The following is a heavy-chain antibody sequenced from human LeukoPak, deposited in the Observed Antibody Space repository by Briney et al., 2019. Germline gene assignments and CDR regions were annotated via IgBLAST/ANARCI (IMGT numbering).Heavy chain of an antibody. V-gene: IGHV4-34*01. Sequence: PSETLSLTCTVSGASISSYYWSWIRQPPGKGLEWIGEINHSGSTNYNPSLKSRVTISVDTSKNQFSLKLSSVTAADTAVYYCARGYGSGDSDAFDIWGQGTMVTVSS. CDR3: ARGYGSGDSDAFDI. CDR2: INHSGST. D-gene: IGHD3-10*01. CDR1: GASISSYY. J-gene: IGHJ3*02.